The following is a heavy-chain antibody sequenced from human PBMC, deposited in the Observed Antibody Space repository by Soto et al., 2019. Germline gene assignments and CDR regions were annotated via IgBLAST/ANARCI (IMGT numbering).Heavy chain of an antibody. V-gene: IGHV3-21*01. CDR2: ISSSSSYI. Sequence: GGSLRLSCAASGFTFSSYSMNWVRQAPGKGLEWVSSISSSSSYIYYADSVKGRFTISRDNAKNSLYLQMNSLRAEDTAVYYCARDSRFRDATVVIRSFDDAFDIWGQGTMVTVSS. D-gene: IGHD4-17*01. CDR1: GFTFSSYS. CDR3: ARDSRFRDATVVIRSFDDAFDI. J-gene: IGHJ3*02.